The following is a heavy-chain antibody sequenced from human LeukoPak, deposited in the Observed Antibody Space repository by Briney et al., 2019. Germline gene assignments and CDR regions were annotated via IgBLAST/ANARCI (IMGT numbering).Heavy chain of an antibody. V-gene: IGHV4-34*01. CDR2: INHSGST. D-gene: IGHD5-18*01. J-gene: IGHJ5*02. CDR1: GGSFSGYY. Sequence: SETLSLTCAVYGGSFSGYYWSWIRQPPGKGLEWIGEINHSGSTNYNPSLKSRVTISVDTSKNQFSLKLSSVTAADTAVYYCARAKRYSYGYNWFDPWGQGTLVTVSS. CDR3: ARAKRYSYGYNWFDP.